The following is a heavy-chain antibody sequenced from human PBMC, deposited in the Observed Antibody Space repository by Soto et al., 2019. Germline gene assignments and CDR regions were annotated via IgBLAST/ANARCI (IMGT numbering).Heavy chain of an antibody. CDR2: ITGSGGST. V-gene: IGHV3-23*01. Sequence: SGGPLRLSCAASGFTFTIYAMSWVRQSPGKGLEWVSAITGSGGSTYYADSVKGRFTISRDNSKNTLYLQMNSLRAEDTAVYYCAKARGAMVRGAAFYFDYWGQGTLVTVSS. CDR3: AKARGAMVRGAAFYFDY. J-gene: IGHJ4*02. D-gene: IGHD3-10*01. CDR1: GFTFTIYA.